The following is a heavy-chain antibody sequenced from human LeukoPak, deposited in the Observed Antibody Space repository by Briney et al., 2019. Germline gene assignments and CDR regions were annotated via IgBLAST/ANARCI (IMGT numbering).Heavy chain of an antibody. D-gene: IGHD3-10*01. J-gene: IGHJ5*02. V-gene: IGHV4-34*01. CDR1: GGSFSGYY. CDR2: INHSGST. CDR3: ARGVELGEPQHWFDP. Sequence: SETLSLTCAVYGGSFSGYYWSWIRQPPGKGLEWIGEINHSGSTNYNPSLKSRVTISVDTSKNQFSLKLSSVTAADTAVYYCARGVELGEPQHWFDPWGQGTLVTVSS.